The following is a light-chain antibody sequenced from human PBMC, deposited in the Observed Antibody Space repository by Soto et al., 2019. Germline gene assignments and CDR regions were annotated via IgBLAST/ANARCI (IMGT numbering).Light chain of an antibody. V-gene: IGKV1-9*01. CDR3: QQLYSSPLT. J-gene: IGKJ4*01. CDR2: GAS. CDR1: QDISSY. Sequence: DIQLTQSPSFLSASIGDRVSITCRASQDISSYLARYQRKPGKAPKLLIYGASTLQSGVPSSFSGSGSGTEFTLTISSLQPEDFATYYCQQLYSSPLTFGGGTKVDIK.